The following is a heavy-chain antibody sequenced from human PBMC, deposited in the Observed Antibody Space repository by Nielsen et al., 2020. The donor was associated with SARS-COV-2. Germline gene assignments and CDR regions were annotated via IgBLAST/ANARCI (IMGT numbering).Heavy chain of an antibody. CDR1: GGSVSSGSYY. V-gene: IGHV4-61*01. CDR2: IYYSGST. Sequence: SETLSLTCTVSGGSVSSGSYYWSWIRQPPGKGLEWIGYIYYSGSTNYNPSLKSRVTISVDTSKNQFSLKLSSVTAADTAVYYCARELRFLEWLYFDYWGQGTLVTVSS. CDR3: ARELRFLEWLYFDY. D-gene: IGHD3-3*01. J-gene: IGHJ4*02.